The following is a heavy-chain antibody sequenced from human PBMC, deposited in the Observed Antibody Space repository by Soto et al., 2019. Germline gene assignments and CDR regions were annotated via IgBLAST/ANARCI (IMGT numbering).Heavy chain of an antibody. Sequence: SVKVSCKASGGTFSSYAISWVRQAPGQGLEWMGGIIPIFGTANYAQKFQGRVTITADESTSTAYMELSSLRSEDTAVYYCARVGAVAGRDDYWGQGTLVTVSS. CDR1: GGTFSSYA. CDR2: IIPIFGTA. CDR3: ARVGAVAGRDDY. V-gene: IGHV1-69*13. D-gene: IGHD6-19*01. J-gene: IGHJ4*02.